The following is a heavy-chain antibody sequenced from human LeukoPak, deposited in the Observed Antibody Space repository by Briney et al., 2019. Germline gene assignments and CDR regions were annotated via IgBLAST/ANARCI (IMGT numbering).Heavy chain of an antibody. CDR1: GFTVIRTY. D-gene: IGHD4-17*01. J-gene: IGHJ4*02. CDR3: ARVDYGGYGFDY. CDR2: IYSGGST. V-gene: IGHV3-66*01. Sequence: GGSMRLSCAASGFTVIRTYMGWVRPAPGKGLEWVSVIYSGGSTYYADSVKGRFTISRDNSKNTLYLQMNSLRDEDTAVYYFARVDYGGYGFDYWGQGTLVTVSS.